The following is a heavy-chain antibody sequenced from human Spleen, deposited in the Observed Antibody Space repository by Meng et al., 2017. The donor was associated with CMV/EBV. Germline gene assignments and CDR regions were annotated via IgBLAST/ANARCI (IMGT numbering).Heavy chain of an antibody. V-gene: IGHV4-34*01. Sequence: VHLRQWCAGSLKPSETLSLPCAVYGGSFSVYYWSWIRQPPGKGLEWIGEINHSGSTNYNPSLKSRVTISVDTSKNQFSLKLSSVTAADTAVYYCASRVVPAARPFDYWGQGTLVTVSS. J-gene: IGHJ4*02. CDR2: INHSGST. D-gene: IGHD2-2*01. CDR1: GGSFSVYY. CDR3: ASRVVPAARPFDY.